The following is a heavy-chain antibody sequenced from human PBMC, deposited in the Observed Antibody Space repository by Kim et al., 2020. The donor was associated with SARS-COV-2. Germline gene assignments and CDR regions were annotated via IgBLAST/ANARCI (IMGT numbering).Heavy chain of an antibody. V-gene: IGHV3-23*01. J-gene: IGHJ4*02. CDR2: ISASGGST. D-gene: IGHD6-13*01. CDR3: AKRPEGSSSWYPFDY. CDR1: GFTFSSLG. Sequence: GGSLRLSCAASGFTFSSLGMSWVRQAPGKGLEWVSFISASGGSTHYADSVKGRFTISRDNSKNTLYLQMNSLKAEDTALYYCAKRPEGSSSWYPFDYWGQGTLVTVSS.